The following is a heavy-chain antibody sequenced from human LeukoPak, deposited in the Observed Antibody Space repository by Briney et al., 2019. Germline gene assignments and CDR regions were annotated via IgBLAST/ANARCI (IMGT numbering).Heavy chain of an antibody. Sequence: GGSLRLSCAASGFTFDNYGMSWVRQAPGKGPEWVSAINGDGRDTYYADSVKGRFTISRDNSKNALYLQMNSLRAEDTALYYYAKRNSAAGAYDVWGQGTMVTVSS. J-gene: IGHJ3*01. CDR1: GFTFDNYG. D-gene: IGHD2-2*01. CDR2: INGDGRDT. CDR3: AKRNSAAGAYDV. V-gene: IGHV3-23*01.